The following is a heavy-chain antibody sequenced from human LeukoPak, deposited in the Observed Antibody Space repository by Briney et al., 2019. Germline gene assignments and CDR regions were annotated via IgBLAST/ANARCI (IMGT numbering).Heavy chain of an antibody. CDR1: GFTFSHYA. V-gene: IGHV3-30*04. CDR2: ISYDGSNK. CDR3: ARVPYYGSGNDAFDI. Sequence: PGGSLRLSRAASGFTFSHYAMHWVRQAPGKGLEWVAVISYDGSNKYYADSVKGRFTISRDNSKNTLYLQMNSLRAEDTAVYYCARVPYYGSGNDAFDIWGQGTMVTVSS. J-gene: IGHJ3*02. D-gene: IGHD3-10*01.